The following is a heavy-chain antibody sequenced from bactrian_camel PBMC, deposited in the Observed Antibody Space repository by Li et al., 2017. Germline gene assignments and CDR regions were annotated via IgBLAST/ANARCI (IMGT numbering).Heavy chain of an antibody. Sequence: VQLVESGGGLVQTGGSLRLSCAASGFTFSAYDMSWVRQAPGKGLEWISAIKLDGSTTHYADSVKGRFTISRDNAKNTLYLQLNSLKAEDTAMYYCTKHVAYSGAHYWGQGTQVTVS. V-gene: IGHV3S40*01. CDR3: TKHVAYSGAHY. CDR2: IKLDGSTT. D-gene: IGHD2*01. J-gene: IGHJ4*01. CDR1: GFTFSAYD.